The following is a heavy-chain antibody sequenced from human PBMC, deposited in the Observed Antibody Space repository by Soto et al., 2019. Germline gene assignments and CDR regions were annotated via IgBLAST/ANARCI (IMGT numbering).Heavy chain of an antibody. CDR3: ARDYGDYAY. Sequence: ACSTAPGSWVTSYCMCWLRQAPGQGLEWMGWISAYNGNTNYAQKLQGRVTMTTDTSTSTAYMELRSLRSDDTAVYHSARDYGDYAYRGQRTLVTVSS. J-gene: IGHJ4*02. CDR2: ISAYNGNT. CDR1: GSWVTSYC. V-gene: IGHV1-18*01. D-gene: IGHD4-17*01.